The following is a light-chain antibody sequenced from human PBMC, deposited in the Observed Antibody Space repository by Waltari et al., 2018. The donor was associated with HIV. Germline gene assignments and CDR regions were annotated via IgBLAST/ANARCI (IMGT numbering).Light chain of an antibody. CDR1: SSDVGAYNH. CDR2: EVM. CDR3: ASWDDRLNGWV. Sequence: QSALTQPASVSGSPGQSITISCTGTSSDVGAYNHVSWYQQHPGNAPTVMIYEVMSRPSGFYDLFSVSKSGNTASVTSSGLHAEDEAHYYCASWDDRLNGWVFGGGTQLTVL. J-gene: IGLJ3*02. V-gene: IGLV2-14*01.